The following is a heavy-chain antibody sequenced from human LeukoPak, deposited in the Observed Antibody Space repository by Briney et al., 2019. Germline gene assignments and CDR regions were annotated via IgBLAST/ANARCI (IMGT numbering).Heavy chain of an antibody. J-gene: IGHJ5*02. V-gene: IGHV3-21*01. CDR1: GFTFSSYS. Sequence: GGSLRLSCAASGFTFSSYSMNWVRQAPGKGLEWVSSISSSSSYIYYADSVKGRFTISRDNAKNSLYLQMNGLRAEDTAVYYCARDPYSSSWTKGWFDPWGQGTLVTVSS. D-gene: IGHD6-13*01. CDR3: ARDPYSSSWTKGWFDP. CDR2: ISSSSSYI.